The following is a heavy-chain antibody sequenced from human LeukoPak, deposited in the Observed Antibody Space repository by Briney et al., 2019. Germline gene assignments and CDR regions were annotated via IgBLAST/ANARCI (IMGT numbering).Heavy chain of an antibody. D-gene: IGHD6-19*01. Sequence: PGGSLRLSXAASGFTFSSYAMSWVCQAPGKGLEWVSAISGSGGSTYYADSVKGRFTISRDNSKNTLYLQMNSLRAEDAAVYYCAKDRSGWTDLGYFDYWGQGTLVTVSS. V-gene: IGHV3-23*01. CDR3: AKDRSGWTDLGYFDY. CDR1: GFTFSSYA. CDR2: ISGSGGST. J-gene: IGHJ4*02.